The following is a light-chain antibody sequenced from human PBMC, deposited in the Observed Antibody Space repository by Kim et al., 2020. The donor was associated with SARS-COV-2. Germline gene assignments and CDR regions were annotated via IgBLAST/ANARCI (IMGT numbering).Light chain of an antibody. Sequence: SYELTQSSSVSVSPGQTARITCSGEMLSKKYARWFQQKPGQAPVLVIYKDRERPSGIPERFSGSSSGTTVTLTISGAHVEDEADYYCYSAADDTWVFGGGTQLTVL. V-gene: IGLV3-27*01. CDR1: MLSKKY. J-gene: IGLJ3*02. CDR3: YSAADDTWV. CDR2: KDR.